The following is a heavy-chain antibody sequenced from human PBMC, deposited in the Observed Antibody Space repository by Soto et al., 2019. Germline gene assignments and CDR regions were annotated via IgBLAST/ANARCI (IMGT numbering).Heavy chain of an antibody. D-gene: IGHD3-22*01. V-gene: IGHV3-64D*06. J-gene: IGHJ4*02. CDR3: VKGEYSSDSSGYSPFAY. Sequence: GGSLILXWSSSGFAFSIYARHWVREAPGKGLEYVSSISTNGGSTDYADSVKGRFTISRDNSKNTVYLQMSSLRVEDTAVYYCVKGEYSSDSSGYSPFAYWGPGT. CDR2: ISTNGGST. CDR1: GFAFSIYA.